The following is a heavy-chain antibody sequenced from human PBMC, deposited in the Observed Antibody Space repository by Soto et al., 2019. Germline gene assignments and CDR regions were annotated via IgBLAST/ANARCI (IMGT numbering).Heavy chain of an antibody. Sequence: QVQLVQSGAEVKKPGASVKVSCKASGYTFTSYDINWVRQATGQGLEWMGWMNPNSGNTGSAQKLEGRATITSNTYISTAYMELSSLRSEDAAVYCCASGGGILTGSGAGGYWGQGTLVTVSS. CDR2: MNPNSGNT. CDR3: ASGGGILTGSGAGGY. V-gene: IGHV1-8*01. D-gene: IGHD3-9*01. CDR1: GYTFTSYD. J-gene: IGHJ4*02.